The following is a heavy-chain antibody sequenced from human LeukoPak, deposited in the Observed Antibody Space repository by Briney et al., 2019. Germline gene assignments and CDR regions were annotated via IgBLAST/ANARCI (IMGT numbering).Heavy chain of an antibody. CDR2: INPNSGGT. Sequence: ASVKVSCKASGYTFTGYYMHWVRQAPGQGLEWMGWINPNSGGTNYAQKFQGRVTMTRDTSISTAYMELSRLRSDDTAVYYCARDRFVVVTAKRRTYFDYWGQGTLVTVSS. CDR1: GYTFTGYY. D-gene: IGHD2-21*02. V-gene: IGHV1-2*02. J-gene: IGHJ4*02. CDR3: ARDRFVVVTAKRRTYFDY.